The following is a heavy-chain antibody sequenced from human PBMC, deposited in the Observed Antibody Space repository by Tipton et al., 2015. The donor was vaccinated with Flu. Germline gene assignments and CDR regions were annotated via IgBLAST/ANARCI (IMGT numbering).Heavy chain of an antibody. V-gene: IGHV3-7*01. CDR2: IKQHGSEK. CDR3: ARDQLGLYYYGMGV. CDR1: GFTFSSYW. J-gene: IGHJ6*02. D-gene: IGHD3-16*01. Sequence: SLRLSCAASGFTFSSYWMNWVRQAPGKGLEWVANIKQHGSEKYYVDSVRGRFTISRDNAKNSLYLQMNSLRAEDTAVYYCARDQLGLYYYGMGVWGQGTTGTVSS.